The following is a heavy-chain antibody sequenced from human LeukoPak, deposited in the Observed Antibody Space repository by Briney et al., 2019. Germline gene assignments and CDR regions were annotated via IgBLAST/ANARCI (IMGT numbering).Heavy chain of an antibody. D-gene: IGHD3-22*01. CDR3: ARVGYYESSGYYEY. V-gene: IGHV1-2*06. CDR1: GYTLTDYY. Sequence: ASVKVSCKASGYTLTDYYMHWVRQAPGQGLEWMGRINPNSGGTNYAQKLQGRVTMTRDTSISTVYMELSRLRSDDTAVYYCARVGYYESSGYYEYWGQGTLVTVSS. CDR2: INPNSGGT. J-gene: IGHJ4*02.